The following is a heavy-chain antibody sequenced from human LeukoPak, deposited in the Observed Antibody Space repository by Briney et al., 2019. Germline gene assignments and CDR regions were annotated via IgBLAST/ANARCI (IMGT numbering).Heavy chain of an antibody. CDR3: ARVAYSSSWYPYYYYGMDV. CDR2: ISAYNGNT. J-gene: IGHJ6*02. V-gene: IGHV1-18*04. CDR1: GYTFTGYY. D-gene: IGHD6-13*01. Sequence: ASVKVSCKASGYTFTGYYMHWVRQAPGQGLEWMGWISAYNGNTNYAQKLQGRVTMTTDTSTSTAYMELRSLRSDDTAVYYCARVAYSSSWYPYYYYGMDVWGQGTTVTVSS.